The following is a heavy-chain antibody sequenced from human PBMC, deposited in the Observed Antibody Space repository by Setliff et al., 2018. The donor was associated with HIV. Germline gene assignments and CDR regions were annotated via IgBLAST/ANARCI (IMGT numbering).Heavy chain of an antibody. Sequence: PSETLSLTCSVSGVSTSSSTYYWGWIRQPPGKGLEWIGYIFYTGSTYYNPSLKSRVTISVDTSKNQFSLKLRSVTVADTATYYCARATSPRPMIRGGWFDPWGQGILVTVSS. CDR2: IFYTGST. J-gene: IGHJ5*02. CDR1: GVSTSSSTYY. CDR3: ARATSPRPMIRGGWFDP. V-gene: IGHV4-39*01. D-gene: IGHD3-22*01.